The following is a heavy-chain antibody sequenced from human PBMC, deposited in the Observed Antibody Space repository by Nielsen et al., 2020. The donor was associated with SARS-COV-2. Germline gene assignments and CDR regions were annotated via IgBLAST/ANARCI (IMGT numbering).Heavy chain of an antibody. CDR1: GFHFSFYA. J-gene: IGHJ4*02. CDR3: ARDGGYSYGYSPDY. D-gene: IGHD5-18*01. Sequence: GGSLRLSCAASGFHFSFYAMTWVRQAPGKGLEWVSGIIADAGSTYYADSVKGRFTISRDRSKNTLDLQMNSLRAEDTAVYYCARDGGYSYGYSPDYWGQGTLVTVSS. V-gene: IGHV3-23*01. CDR2: IIADAGST.